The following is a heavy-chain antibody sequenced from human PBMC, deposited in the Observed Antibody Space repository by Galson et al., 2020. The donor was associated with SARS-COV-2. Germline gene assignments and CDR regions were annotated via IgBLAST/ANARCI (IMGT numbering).Heavy chain of an antibody. J-gene: IGHJ6*02. CDR3: ARRGYSGYDFRGDYYYGMDV. CDR2: IYYSGST. Sequence: SETLSLTCTVSGGSISSYYWSWIRQPPGKGLEWIGYIYYSGSTNYNPSLKSRVTISVDTSKNQFSLKLSTVTAADAAVYYCARRGYSGYDFRGDYYYGMDVWGQGTTVTVSS. D-gene: IGHD5-12*01. CDR1: GGSISSYY. V-gene: IGHV4-59*08.